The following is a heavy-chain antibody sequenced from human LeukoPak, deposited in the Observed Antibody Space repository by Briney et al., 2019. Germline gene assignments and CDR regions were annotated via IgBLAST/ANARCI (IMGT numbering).Heavy chain of an antibody. CDR2: IYYSGST. J-gene: IGHJ4*02. Sequence: SETLSLTCTVSGGSISSYYWSWIRQPPGKGLEWIGYIYYSGSTNYNPSLKSRVTISVDTSKNQFSLKLSSVTAADTAVYYCARAPEYYYDSSGYYFDYWGQGTLVTISS. CDR1: GGSISSYY. V-gene: IGHV4-59*01. D-gene: IGHD3-22*01. CDR3: ARAPEYYYDSSGYYFDY.